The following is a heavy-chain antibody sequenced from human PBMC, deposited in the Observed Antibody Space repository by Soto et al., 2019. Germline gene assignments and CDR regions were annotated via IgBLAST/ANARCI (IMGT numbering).Heavy chain of an antibody. J-gene: IGHJ6*02. CDR1: GYTFSSYG. CDR2: ISTYKRNT. Sequence: QAQLVQSGAEVKEPGASVKVSCKASGYTFSSYGISWVRQAPGQGLEWMGWISTYKRNTNYAQKLQGRVTVPTDTSTTTADMELRRLRCDDTAVYYCAGVRSNRSRYRNCPDVWGQVPTVTVAS. CDR3: AGVRSNRSRYRNCPDV. V-gene: IGHV1-18*01. D-gene: IGHD2-15*01.